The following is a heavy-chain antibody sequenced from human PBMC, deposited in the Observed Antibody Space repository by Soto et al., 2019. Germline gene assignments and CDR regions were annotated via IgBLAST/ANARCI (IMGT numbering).Heavy chain of an antibody. D-gene: IGHD3-22*01. Sequence: GGSLRLSCAASGFTFSSYAMHWVRQAPGKGLEWVAVISYDGSNKYYADSVKGRFTISRDNSKNTLYLQMNSLRAEDTAVYYCARDLNYYDSSGYSYYFDYWGQGT. CDR3: ARDLNYYDSSGYSYYFDY. J-gene: IGHJ4*02. CDR1: GFTFSSYA. CDR2: ISYDGSNK. V-gene: IGHV3-30-3*01.